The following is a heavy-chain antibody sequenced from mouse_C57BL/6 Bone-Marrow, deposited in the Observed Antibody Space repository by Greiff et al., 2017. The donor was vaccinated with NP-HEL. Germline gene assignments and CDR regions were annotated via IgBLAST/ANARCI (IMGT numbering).Heavy chain of an antibody. CDR1: GYAFTNSF. CDR3: ASRRGGDDWYFDV. D-gene: IGHD2-13*01. V-gene: IGHV1-54*01. J-gene: IGHJ1*03. CDR2: INPGSGGT. Sequence: QVQLQQSGAELVRPGTSVKVSCKASGYAFTNSFMEWVKQRPGQGLEWIGVINPGSGGTNYNEKFKGKATLTADTSSSTAYLQLSSLTSEDSAVDFGASRRGGDDWYFDVWGKGTTVTVSS.